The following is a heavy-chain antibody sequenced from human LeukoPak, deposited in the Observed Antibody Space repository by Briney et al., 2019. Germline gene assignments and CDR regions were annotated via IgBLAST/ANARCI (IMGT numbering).Heavy chain of an antibody. CDR2: IYYSGST. D-gene: IGHD6-19*01. J-gene: IGHJ6*02. V-gene: IGHV4-59*08. Sequence: SETLSLTCTVSGGSISSYYWSWIRQPPGKGLEWIGYIYYSGSTNYNPSLKSRVTISLDTSKNQFSLKLTSVTAADTAVYYCAIQRLDGTDVWGQGITVTVSS. CDR3: AIQRLDGTDV. CDR1: GGSISSYY.